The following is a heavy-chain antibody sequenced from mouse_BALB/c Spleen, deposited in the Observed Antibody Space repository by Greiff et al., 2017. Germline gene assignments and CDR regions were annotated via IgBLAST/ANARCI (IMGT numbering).Heavy chain of an antibody. CDR1: GFTFSSYA. CDR2: ISSGGST. D-gene: IGHD1-1*01. CDR3: ARVYGSIYFDY. V-gene: IGHV5-6-5*01. J-gene: IGHJ2*01. Sequence: EVKVVESGGGLVKPGGSLKLSCAASGFTFSSYAMSWVRQTPEKRLEWVASISSGGSTYYPDSVKGRFTISRDNARNILYLQMSSLRSEDTAMYYCARVYGSIYFDYWGQGTTLTVSS.